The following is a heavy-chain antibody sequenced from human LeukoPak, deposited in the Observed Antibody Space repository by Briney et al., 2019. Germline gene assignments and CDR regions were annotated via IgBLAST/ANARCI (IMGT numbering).Heavy chain of an antibody. CDR1: GYTFSRYG. J-gene: IGHJ4*02. Sequence: GASVKGFCKASGYTFSRYGISWGGQTPGQGLEWMGWISAYNRNTNYSQKAQGRVTKTTGTSTSTAHMELRSLRSEEPAVDYCGRTRLPNEDIVVVPTKWGPGTLVTVSS. D-gene: IGHD2-2*01. CDR3: GRTRLPNEDIVVVPTK. CDR2: ISAYNRNT. V-gene: IGHV1-18*01.